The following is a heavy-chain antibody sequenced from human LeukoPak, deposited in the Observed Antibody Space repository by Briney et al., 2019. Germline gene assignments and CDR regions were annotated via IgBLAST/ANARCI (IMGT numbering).Heavy chain of an antibody. CDR2: INPNSGGT. D-gene: IGHD2-2*01. J-gene: IGHJ5*02. V-gene: IGHV1-2*02. CDR3: AKDPLPAAMRQGYTWFDP. CDR1: GYTFTGYY. Sequence: GASVKVSCKASGYTFTGYYMHLVRQPPGQGLEWVGWINPNSGGTNYAQKFQGRVTMTRDTSISTAYMKLSRLRSDDTAVYYCAKDPLPAAMRQGYTWFDPWGQGTLVTVSS.